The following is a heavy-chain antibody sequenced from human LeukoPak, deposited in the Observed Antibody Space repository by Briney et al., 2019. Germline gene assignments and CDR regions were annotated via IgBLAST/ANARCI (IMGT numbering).Heavy chain of an antibody. CDR3: ARRSQGAAGKENLFDY. CDR2: IYPGDSDT. J-gene: IGHJ4*02. CDR1: GYSFTSYW. D-gene: IGHD6-13*01. Sequence: GESLKISCKGSGYSFTSYWIGWVRQMPGKGLEWMGIIYPGDSDTRYSPSFQGQVTISADKSISTAYLQWSSLKASDTAMYYCARRSQGAAGKENLFDYWGQGTLVTVSS. V-gene: IGHV5-51*01.